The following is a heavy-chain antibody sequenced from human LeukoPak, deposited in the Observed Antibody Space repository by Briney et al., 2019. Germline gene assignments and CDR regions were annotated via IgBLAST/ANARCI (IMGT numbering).Heavy chain of an antibody. J-gene: IGHJ6*03. CDR2: IYTSGST. CDR3: ARERINDYGDHAYYYYYMDV. Sequence: SETLSLTCTVSGGSISSYYWSWIRQPAGKGLEWIGRIYTSGSTNYNPSLKSRVTISVDTSKNQFSLKLSSVTAADTAVYYCARERINDYGDHAYYYYYMDVWGKGTTVTVSS. V-gene: IGHV4-4*07. D-gene: IGHD4-17*01. CDR1: GGSISSYY.